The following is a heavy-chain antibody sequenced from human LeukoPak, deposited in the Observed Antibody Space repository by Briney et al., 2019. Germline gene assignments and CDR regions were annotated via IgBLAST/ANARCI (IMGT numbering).Heavy chain of an antibody. CDR3: ARERGYSYGYSDY. J-gene: IGHJ4*02. CDR1: GFTFSSYS. CDR2: ISSSSSYL. V-gene: IGHV3-21*01. Sequence: GGSLRLSCAASGFTFSSYSMNWVRQAPGKGLEWVSSISSSSSYLYYADSVKGRFTISRDNAKSSLYLQMNSLRAEDTAVYYCARERGYSYGYSDYWGQGTLVTVSS. D-gene: IGHD5-18*01.